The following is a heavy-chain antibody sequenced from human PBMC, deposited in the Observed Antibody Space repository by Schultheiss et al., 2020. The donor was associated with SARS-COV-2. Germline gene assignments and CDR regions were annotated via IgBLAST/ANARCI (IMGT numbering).Heavy chain of an antibody. Sequence: SETLSLTCAVSGYSISSGYIWGWIRQSPGKGLEWIGEINHSGSTNYNPSLKSRVTISVDTSNNQFSLKLTSVTAADTAVYYCARDPYYYYGMDVWGQGTTVTVSS. CDR1: GYSISSGYI. V-gene: IGHV4-38-2*02. J-gene: IGHJ6*02. CDR2: INHSGST. CDR3: ARDPYYYYGMDV.